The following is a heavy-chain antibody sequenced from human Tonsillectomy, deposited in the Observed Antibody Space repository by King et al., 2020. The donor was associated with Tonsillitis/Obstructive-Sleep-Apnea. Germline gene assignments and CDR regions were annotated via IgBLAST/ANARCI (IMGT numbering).Heavy chain of an antibody. CDR1: GYTFTSYY. D-gene: IGHD3-3*01. J-gene: IGHJ3*02. CDR2: INPSGGST. CDR3: ARGLRFLEWPASRADAFDI. Sequence: HVQLVQSGAEVKKPGASVKVSCKASGYTFTSYYMHWVRQAPGQGLAWIGIINPSGGSTSYAQKFPGRATMTRDTSTGTVYMGLSSLRSEDTAVYYCARGLRFLEWPASRADAFDIWGQGTMVTVSS. V-gene: IGHV1-46*01.